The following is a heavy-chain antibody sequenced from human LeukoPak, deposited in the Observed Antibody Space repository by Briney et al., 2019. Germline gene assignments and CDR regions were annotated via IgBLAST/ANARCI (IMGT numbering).Heavy chain of an antibody. D-gene: IGHD3-22*01. CDR1: GFTFSSYE. Sequence: GGCLRLSCAASGFTFSSYEMNWVRQAPGQGLEWVSYISSSGSTIYYADSVKGRFTISRDNAKNSLYLQMNSLRAEDTAVYYCARLHYYDSSGYYLPTDDAFDIWGQGTMVTVSS. CDR2: ISSSGSTI. J-gene: IGHJ3*02. V-gene: IGHV3-48*03. CDR3: ARLHYYDSSGYYLPTDDAFDI.